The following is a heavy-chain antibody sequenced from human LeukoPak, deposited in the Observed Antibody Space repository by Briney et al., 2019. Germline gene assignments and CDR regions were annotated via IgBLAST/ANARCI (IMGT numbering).Heavy chain of an antibody. CDR1: GYTFTSYG. Sequence: VASVKVSCKASGYTFTSYGISWVRQAPGQGLEWMGWISAYNGNTNYAQKLQGRVTMTTDTSTSTAYMELRSLRSDDTAVYYCARGLSSGWYSSYYYMDVWGKGTTVTVSS. V-gene: IGHV1-18*01. D-gene: IGHD6-19*01. J-gene: IGHJ6*03. CDR3: ARGLSSGWYSSYYYMDV. CDR2: ISAYNGNT.